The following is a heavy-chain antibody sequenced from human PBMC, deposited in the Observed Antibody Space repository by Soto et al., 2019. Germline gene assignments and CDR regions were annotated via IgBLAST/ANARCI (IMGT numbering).Heavy chain of an antibody. CDR1: GFTFSSNW. D-gene: IGHD2-2*01. CDR3: AREIVVARGASYFDY. Sequence: GGSLRLSCVGSGFTFSSNWMTWVRQAPGKGLEWVGNIRQDGSEKNYVDSVKGRFTISRDNAKNSLYLQMNSLRAEDTAVYYCAREIVVARGASYFDYWGPGALVTVSS. V-gene: IGHV3-7*04. J-gene: IGHJ4*02. CDR2: IRQDGSEK.